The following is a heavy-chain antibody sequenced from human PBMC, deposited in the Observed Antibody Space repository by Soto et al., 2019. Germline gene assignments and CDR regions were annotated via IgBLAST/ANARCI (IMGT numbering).Heavy chain of an antibody. D-gene: IGHD3-9*01. V-gene: IGHV4-31*03. CDR2: IYYTGST. CDR1: GGSISSGGYY. Sequence: TLSLTCTVSGGSISSGGYYWSWIRQHPEKGLEWIGYIYYTGSTYYNPSLKSRVTMSVDTSKNQLSLKLSSVTAADTAVYYCARERHYDILTGYYLNWFDPWGQGTLVTVSS. J-gene: IGHJ5*02. CDR3: ARERHYDILTGYYLNWFDP.